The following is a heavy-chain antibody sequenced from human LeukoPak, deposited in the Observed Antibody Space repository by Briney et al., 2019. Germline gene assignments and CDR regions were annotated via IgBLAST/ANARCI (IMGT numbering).Heavy chain of an antibody. CDR2: IWYDGSDK. J-gene: IGHJ4*02. CDR1: GSTFRNYG. Sequence: GGSLRLSCAASGSTFRNYGMHWVRQAPGKGLEWVAVIWYDGSDKYYADSVKGRFTTSRDKSKNTLYLQMNSLGAEDTAVYYCAKDVGERYYFDYWGQGTLVTVSS. CDR3: AKDVGERYYFDY. V-gene: IGHV3-30*02.